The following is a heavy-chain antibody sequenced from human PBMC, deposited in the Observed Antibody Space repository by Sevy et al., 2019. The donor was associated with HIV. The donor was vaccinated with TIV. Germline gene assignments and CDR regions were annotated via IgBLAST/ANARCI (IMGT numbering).Heavy chain of an antibody. CDR3: AIGGYSYFDY. V-gene: IGHV3-7*03. CDR2: IKQDGSEK. D-gene: IGHD5-12*01. J-gene: IGHJ4*02. Sequence: GSLRLSCAASGFIFSSYWMSWVHQAAGKGLEWVANIKQDGSEKYYVDSVKGRFTISRDNAKNSLYLQMNSLRAEDTAVYYCAIGGYSYFDYWGQGTLVTVSS. CDR1: GFIFSSYW.